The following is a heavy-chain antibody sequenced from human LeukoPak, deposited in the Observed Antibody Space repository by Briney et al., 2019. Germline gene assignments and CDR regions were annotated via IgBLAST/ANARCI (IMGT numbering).Heavy chain of an antibody. CDR3: ARTSIAARRADFDY. CDR2: INSNSGGT. Sequence: ASVKVSCKASGYTFTSYGISWVRQAPGQGLEWMGWINSNSGGTNYAQKFQVRVTMTRDTPTSTAFMELSRLTSDDTAAYYCARTSIAARRADFDYWGQGTVVTVSS. D-gene: IGHD6-6*01. V-gene: IGHV1-2*02. J-gene: IGHJ4*02. CDR1: GYTFTSYG.